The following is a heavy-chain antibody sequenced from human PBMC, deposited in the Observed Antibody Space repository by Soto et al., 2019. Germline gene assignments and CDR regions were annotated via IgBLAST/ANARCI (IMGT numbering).Heavy chain of an antibody. CDR3: ARGIQGDYYYGMDV. Sequence: QAQLVQSGAEVRKPGASVKVSCKASGYTFYSHSISWVRQAPGQRLEWMGRINADYGNPKYAQKFRGRVTITTDTSTATMNMELTKMRSDDTAVYYCARGIQGDYYYGMDVWGQGTTVTVSS. V-gene: IGHV1-18*01. CDR2: INADYGNP. D-gene: IGHD5-18*01. CDR1: GYTFYSHS. J-gene: IGHJ6*02.